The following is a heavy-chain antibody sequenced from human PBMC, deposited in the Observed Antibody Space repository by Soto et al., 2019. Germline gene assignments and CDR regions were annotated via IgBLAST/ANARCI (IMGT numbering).Heavy chain of an antibody. V-gene: IGHV1-69*04. Sequence: SVKVSCKASGGTFSSYTISWVRQAPGQGLEWMGRIIPILGIANYAQKFQGRVTITADKSTSTAYMELSSLRSEDTAVYYCARDYGSGSYYNEADAFDIWGQGTMVTVSS. CDR1: GGTFSSYT. CDR3: ARDYGSGSYYNEADAFDI. J-gene: IGHJ3*02. CDR2: IIPILGIA. D-gene: IGHD3-10*01.